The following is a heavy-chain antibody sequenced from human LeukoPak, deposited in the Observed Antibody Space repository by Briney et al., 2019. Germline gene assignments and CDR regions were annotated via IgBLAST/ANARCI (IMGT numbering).Heavy chain of an antibody. D-gene: IGHD3-22*01. CDR2: ISAYNGNT. J-gene: IGHJ5*02. Sequence: ASVKVSCKASGYTFTSYGISWVRQAPGQGLGWMGWISAYNGNTNYAQKLQGRVTMTTDTSTSTAYMELRSLRSDDTAVYYCARVKDSSGYSRLQLMDNWFDPWGQGTLVTVSS. CDR1: GYTFTSYG. CDR3: ARVKDSSGYSRLQLMDNWFDP. V-gene: IGHV1-18*01.